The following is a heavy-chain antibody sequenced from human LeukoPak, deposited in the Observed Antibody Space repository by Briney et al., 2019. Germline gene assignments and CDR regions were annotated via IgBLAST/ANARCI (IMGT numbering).Heavy chain of an antibody. CDR1: GYTFTSYA. D-gene: IGHD6-13*01. CDR3: ASIYTGIASPNDY. Sequence: SGGSLRLSCAASGYTFTSYAMNWVRQAPGQGLEWMGWINPNSGGTNYAQKFQGRVTMTRDTSISTAYMELSRLRSDDTAVYYCASIYTGIASPNDYWGQGTLVTVSS. V-gene: IGHV1-2*02. CDR2: INPNSGGT. J-gene: IGHJ4*02.